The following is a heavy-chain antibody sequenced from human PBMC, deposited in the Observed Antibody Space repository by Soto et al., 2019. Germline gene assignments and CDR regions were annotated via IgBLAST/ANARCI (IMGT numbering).Heavy chain of an antibody. CDR2: IIPILGIA. V-gene: IGHV1-69*04. CDR1: GGTFSSYT. D-gene: IGHD4-17*01. CDR3: ARDYGDYFRYYYMDV. Sequence: ASVKVSCKASGGTFSSYTISWVRQAPGQGLEWMGRIIPILGIANYAQKFQGRVTITADKSTSTAYMELSSLRSEDTAVYYCARDYGDYFRYYYMDVWGKGTTVTVSS. J-gene: IGHJ6*03.